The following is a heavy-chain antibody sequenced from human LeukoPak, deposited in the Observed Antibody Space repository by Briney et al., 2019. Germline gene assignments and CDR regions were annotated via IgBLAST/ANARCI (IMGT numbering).Heavy chain of an antibody. J-gene: IGHJ3*02. CDR2: IRKDGAEK. CDR3: ARSRTASGVAIMGAFDI. Sequence: GGSLRLSCAASGFTFSSHWMSWVRQAPGKGLEGVANIRKDGAEKNYVDSVKGRFTISRDNAKDSLYLEVNSLRAEDTAVYYCARSRTASGVAIMGAFDIWGQGTMVTVSS. D-gene: IGHD3-3*01. CDR1: GFTFSSHW. V-gene: IGHV3-7*01.